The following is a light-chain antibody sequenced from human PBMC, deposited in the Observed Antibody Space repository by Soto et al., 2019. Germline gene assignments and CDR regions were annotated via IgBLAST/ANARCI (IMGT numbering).Light chain of an antibody. CDR1: QSINIY. V-gene: IGKV1-39*01. CDR3: QQSDRRPYT. CDR2: GAS. J-gene: IGKJ2*01. Sequence: IQLTQSPSSLSASVGDRVTVTCRASQSINIYLNWYQQKPGKAPTLPIYGASTLESGVPSRISGSGSRTDFTLTISSLQTEDFATYYCQQSDRRPYTFGQGTKLEI.